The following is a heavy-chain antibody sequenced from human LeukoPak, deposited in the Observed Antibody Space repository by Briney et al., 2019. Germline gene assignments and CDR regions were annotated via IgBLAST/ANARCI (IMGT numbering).Heavy chain of an antibody. CDR1: GFTFSSYW. D-gene: IGHD6-19*01. V-gene: IGHV3-74*01. CDR2: INSDGSIT. Sequence: PGGSLRLSCAASGFTFSSYWMHWVRQAPGKGLVWVSRINSDGSITTYADSVRGRFSISRDNAKNTLYLQMHSLRADDTALYYCARVSSSGWVSWGQGTLVTVSS. J-gene: IGHJ5*02. CDR3: ARVSSSGWVS.